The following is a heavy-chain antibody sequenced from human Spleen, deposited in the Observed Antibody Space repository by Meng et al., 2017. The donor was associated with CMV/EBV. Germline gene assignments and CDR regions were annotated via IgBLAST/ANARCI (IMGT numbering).Heavy chain of an antibody. CDR1: GFTFRSYW. J-gene: IGHJ4*02. CDR3: ARDPFWSGNVFDY. D-gene: IGHD3-3*01. Sequence: AASGFTFRSYWMTWIRQAPGKELEWVANIKADGTEKYYVDLVKSRFSIARDNAKNSLYLQMNSLRAEDTAVYYCARDPFWSGNVFDYWGQGTLVTVSS. CDR2: IKADGTEK. V-gene: IGHV3-7*01.